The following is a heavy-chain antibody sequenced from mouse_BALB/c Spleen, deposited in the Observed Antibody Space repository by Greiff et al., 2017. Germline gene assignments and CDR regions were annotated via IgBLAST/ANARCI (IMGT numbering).Heavy chain of an antibody. J-gene: IGHJ1*01. Sequence: EVKLVESGGGLVKPGGSLKLSCAASGFTFSSYAMSWVRQTPEKRLEWVASISSGGSTYYPDSVKGRFTISRDNARNILYLQMSSLRSEDTAMYYCASSYYGSSHYWYFDVWGAGTTVTVSS. CDR3: ASSYYGSSHYWYFDV. D-gene: IGHD1-1*01. CDR1: GFTFSSYA. CDR2: ISSGGST. V-gene: IGHV5-6-5*01.